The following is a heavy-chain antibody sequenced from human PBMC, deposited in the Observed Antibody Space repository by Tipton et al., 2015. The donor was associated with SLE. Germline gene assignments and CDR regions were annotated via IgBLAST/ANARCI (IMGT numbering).Heavy chain of an antibody. D-gene: IGHD6-19*01. CDR3: ARVAVAGGYMDV. CDR2: INHSGST. Sequence: TLSLTCTVSGGSISSYYCSWIRQPPGKGLEWIGEINHSGSTNYNPSLKSRVTISVDTSKNQFSLKVSSVTAADTAVYYCARVAVAGGYMDVWGKGTTVTVSS. CDR1: GGSISSYY. V-gene: IGHV4-34*01. J-gene: IGHJ6*03.